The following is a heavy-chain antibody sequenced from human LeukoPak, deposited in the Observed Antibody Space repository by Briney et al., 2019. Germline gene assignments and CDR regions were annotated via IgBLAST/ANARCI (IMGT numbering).Heavy chain of an antibody. CDR1: GFTVSSNY. V-gene: IGHV3-53*01. CDR2: IYSGGST. D-gene: IGHD6-13*01. J-gene: IGHJ4*02. CDR3: ARARGPRAARGFDY. Sequence: GGSLRLSCAASGFTVSSNYMSWVRQAPGKGLEWVSVIYSGGSTYYADSVKGRFTISRDNSKNTLYLQMNSLRAEDTAVYYCARARGPRAARGFDYWDQGTLVTVSS.